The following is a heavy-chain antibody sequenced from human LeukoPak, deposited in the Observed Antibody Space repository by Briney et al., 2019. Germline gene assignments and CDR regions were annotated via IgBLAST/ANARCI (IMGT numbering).Heavy chain of an antibody. CDR1: GFSINSSNW. CDR2: IYHSGST. V-gene: IGHV4-28*03. J-gene: IGHJ4*02. Sequence: SDTLSLTCAVSGFSINSSNWWGWIRQPPGKGLEWIGYIYHSGSTYYNPSLKSRVTISVDRSKNQFSLKLSSVTAADTAVYYCAREGAASIDYWGQGTLVTVSS. D-gene: IGHD6-13*01. CDR3: AREGAASIDY.